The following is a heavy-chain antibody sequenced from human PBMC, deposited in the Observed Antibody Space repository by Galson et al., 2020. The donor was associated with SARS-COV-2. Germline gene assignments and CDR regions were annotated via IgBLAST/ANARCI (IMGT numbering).Heavy chain of an antibody. Sequence: GGSLRLSCAASGFTFDDYGMTWVRQRPGKGLEWVSSINGNGDRTAYADSMKGRFTISRDNVQSILHLQMNSLRAEDTALYYCARNNGKLLWGARPCDYWGQGALVTVSS. D-gene: IGHD1-1*01. V-gene: IGHV3-20*04. CDR2: INGNGDRT. CDR1: GFTFDDYG. CDR3: ARNNGKLLWGARPCDY. J-gene: IGHJ4*02.